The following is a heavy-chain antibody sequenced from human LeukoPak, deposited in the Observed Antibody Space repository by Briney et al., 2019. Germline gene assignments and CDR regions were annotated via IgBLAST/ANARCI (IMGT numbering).Heavy chain of an antibody. CDR2: ISSSSYI. CDR1: GFSISTYN. CDR3: ARDGQDDAFDI. J-gene: IGHJ3*02. Sequence: PGGSLRLSCEASGFSISTYNMNWVRQAPGKGLEWVSSISSSSYIYYADSVKGRFTISRDNAKNSLYLQMNSLRAEDTAVYYCARDGQDDAFDIWGQGTMVTVSS. V-gene: IGHV3-69-1*01.